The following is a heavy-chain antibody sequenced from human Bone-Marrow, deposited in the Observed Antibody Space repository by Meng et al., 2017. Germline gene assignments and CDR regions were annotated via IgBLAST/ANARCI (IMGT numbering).Heavy chain of an antibody. V-gene: IGHV1-2*06. J-gene: IGHJ6*02. Sequence: ASVKVSCKASGYTFTGNHMHWVRQAPGQGLEWMGRINPNSGGTNYAQKFQGRVTMTRDASISTAYMELSRLRSDDTAVYYCARALPSPRTADHPEYGMDVWGQGTTVTVSS. CDR3: ARALPSPRTADHPEYGMDV. CDR2: INPNSGGT. D-gene: IGHD1-14*01. CDR1: GYTFTGNH.